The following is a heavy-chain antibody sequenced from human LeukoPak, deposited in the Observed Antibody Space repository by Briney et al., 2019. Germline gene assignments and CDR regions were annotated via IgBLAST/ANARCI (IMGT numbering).Heavy chain of an antibody. Sequence: GGFLRLSCAASGFTFSKYAMSWVRQAPGKGLEWVSAISGSGGSTYYADSVKGRFTISRDNSKNTLYLQMNSLRAEDTAVYYCAKEKAYYYGSGSQIWGQGTLVTVSS. D-gene: IGHD3-10*01. CDR1: GFTFSKYA. J-gene: IGHJ4*02. V-gene: IGHV3-23*01. CDR3: AKEKAYYYGSGSQI. CDR2: ISGSGGST.